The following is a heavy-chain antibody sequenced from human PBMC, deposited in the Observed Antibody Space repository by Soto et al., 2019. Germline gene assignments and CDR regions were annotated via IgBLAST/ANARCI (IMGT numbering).Heavy chain of an antibody. CDR1: GGSISSYY. CDR3: ARYKSNYYYGMDV. V-gene: IGHV4-59*01. J-gene: IGHJ6*02. Sequence: QVQLQESGPGLVKPSETLSLTCTVSGGSISSYYWSWIRQPPGKGLEWIGYIYCSGITNYNPSLKSRVTISVDTSKNQFSLKLSSVTAADTAVYYCARYKSNYYYGMDVWGQGTTVTVSS. CDR2: IYCSGIT. D-gene: IGHD1-20*01.